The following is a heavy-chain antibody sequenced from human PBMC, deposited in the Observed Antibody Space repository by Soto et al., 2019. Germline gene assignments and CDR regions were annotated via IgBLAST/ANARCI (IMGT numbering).Heavy chain of an antibody. J-gene: IGHJ5*02. Sequence: ASVKVSCKASGYTFTSYAMDWVRQAPGQGLEWMGWISSNTGNPTYAKSSTGPFVFSLDTSVSTAYLKICSLKADDTAVYYCARDLWSYYYFLRGYLNWLDPWGQRTLVNLAS. CDR2: ISSNTGNP. CDR3: ARDLWSYYYFLRGYLNWLDP. V-gene: IGHV7-4-1*01. CDR1: GYTFTSYA. D-gene: IGHD3-3*01.